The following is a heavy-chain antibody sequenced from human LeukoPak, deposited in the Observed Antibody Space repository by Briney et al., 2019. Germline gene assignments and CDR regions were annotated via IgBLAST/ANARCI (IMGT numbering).Heavy chain of an antibody. D-gene: IGHD5-24*01. Sequence: GGSLRLTCAVSGFTFSSCSMNWVRQAPGKGLEWVSYISSSRSTIYYADSVKGRFTISRDNAKNSLYLQMNSLRAEDTAVYYCASKATYNIAFDIWGQGTMFTASS. CDR2: ISSSRSTI. J-gene: IGHJ3*02. CDR1: GFTFSSCS. V-gene: IGHV3-48*01. CDR3: ASKATYNIAFDI.